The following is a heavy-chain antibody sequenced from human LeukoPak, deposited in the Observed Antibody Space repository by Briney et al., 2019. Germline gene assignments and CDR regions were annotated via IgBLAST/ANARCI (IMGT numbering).Heavy chain of an antibody. CDR3: AKDRRAGSYDY. D-gene: IGHD3-10*01. J-gene: IGHJ4*02. CDR1: GFPLSSHA. V-gene: IGHV3-23*01. CDR2: ISGSGGNT. Sequence: GGSLRLSCAASGFPLSSHAMSWVRQAPGKGLEWVSAISGSGGNTYYADSVKGRFTISRDNSKNTLYLQMNSLRAEDTAVYYCAKDRRAGSYDYWGQGTLVTVSS.